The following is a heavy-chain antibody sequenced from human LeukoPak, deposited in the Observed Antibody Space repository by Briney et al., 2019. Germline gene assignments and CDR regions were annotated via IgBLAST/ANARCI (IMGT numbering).Heavy chain of an antibody. CDR3: AREYGPSGYFDY. CDR1: GFTFSSYS. Sequence: PGGSLRLSCAASGFTFSSYSMNWVRQAPGKGLEWVSSISSSSSYIYYADSVKGRFTISRDNAKNSLYLQMNSLRAEDTAVYYCAREYGPSGYFDYWGQGTLVTVSS. D-gene: IGHD3-10*01. CDR2: ISSSSSYI. V-gene: IGHV3-21*01. J-gene: IGHJ4*02.